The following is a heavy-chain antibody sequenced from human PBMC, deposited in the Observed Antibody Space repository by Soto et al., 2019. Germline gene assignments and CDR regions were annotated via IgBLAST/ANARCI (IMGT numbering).Heavy chain of an antibody. V-gene: IGHV3-74*03. Sequence: EVQLVESGGGLVQPGGSLRLSCAASGFTFSSYWMHWVRQVPGKGLVWVSHIDIDGNSTTYADSVKGRFTISRDNAKNTVYLQMNSLRAEDTAVYYCVRDDVGVGIDYWGLGTLVTVSS. CDR1: GFTFSSYW. CDR2: IDIDGNST. J-gene: IGHJ4*02. CDR3: VRDDVGVGIDY. D-gene: IGHD1-26*01.